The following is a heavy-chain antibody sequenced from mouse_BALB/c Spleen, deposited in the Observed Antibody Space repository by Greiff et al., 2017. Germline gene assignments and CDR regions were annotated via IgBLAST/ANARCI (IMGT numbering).Heavy chain of an antibody. CDR2: ISNGGGST. CDR1: GFTFSSYT. V-gene: IGHV5-12-2*01. Sequence: EVKVEESGGGLVQPGGSLKLSCAASGFTFSSYTMSWVRQTPEKRLEWVAYISNGGGSTYYPDTVKGRFTISRDNAKNTLYLQMSSLKSEDTAMYYCARQNYGSRWYFDVWGAGTTVTVSS. CDR3: ARQNYGSRWYFDV. J-gene: IGHJ1*01. D-gene: IGHD1-1*01.